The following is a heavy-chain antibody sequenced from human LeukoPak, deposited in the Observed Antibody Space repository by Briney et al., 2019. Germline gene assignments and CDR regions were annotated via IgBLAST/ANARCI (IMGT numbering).Heavy chain of an antibody. CDR1: GFTFSNAW. CDR3: TTAYGDYLVLDY. J-gene: IGHJ4*02. CDR2: IKSKTDGGTT. D-gene: IGHD4-17*01. V-gene: IGHV3-15*01. Sequence: GGSLRLSCAASGFTFSNAWMSWVRQAPGKGLEWVGRIKSKTDGGTTDYAAPVKGRFTISRDDSKNTLYLQMNSLKTEDTAVYYCTTAYGDYLVLDYWGQGTLVTVSS.